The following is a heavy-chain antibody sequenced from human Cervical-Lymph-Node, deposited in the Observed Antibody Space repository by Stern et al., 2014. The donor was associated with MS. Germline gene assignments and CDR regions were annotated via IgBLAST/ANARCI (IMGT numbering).Heavy chain of an antibody. CDR2: IYPGDSHT. Sequence: EVQLVESGAEVKKPGESLKISCKGSGYSFTSYWIGWVRQMPGKGLEWMGIIYPGDSHTRYSPSFQGQVTIPADKSISTACLQWSSLKASDTAMYSCARPTVTSGYFDYWGQGTLVTVAS. V-gene: IGHV5-51*01. J-gene: IGHJ4*02. D-gene: IGHD4-17*01. CDR3: ARPTVTSGYFDY. CDR1: GYSFTSYW.